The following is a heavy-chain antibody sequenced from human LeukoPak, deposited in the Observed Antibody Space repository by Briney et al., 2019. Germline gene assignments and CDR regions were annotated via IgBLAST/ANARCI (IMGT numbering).Heavy chain of an antibody. CDR3: ATAYSSSWFFYC. D-gene: IGHD2-2*01. Sequence: GESLKISCKGSGYSFTSYWIGWVRQMPGKGLEWMGIIYPGDSDTKYSPSFQGQVTISVDKSINTAYLQWSSLKASDTAMYFCATAYSSSWFFYCWDQGTLVTVSS. CDR2: IYPGDSDT. J-gene: IGHJ4*02. V-gene: IGHV5-51*01. CDR1: GYSFTSYW.